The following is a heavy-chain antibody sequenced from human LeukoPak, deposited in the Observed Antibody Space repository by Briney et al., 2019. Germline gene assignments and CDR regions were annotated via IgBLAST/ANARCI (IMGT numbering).Heavy chain of an antibody. CDR2: IYYSGST. J-gene: IGHJ4*02. V-gene: IGHV4-59*01. Sequence: PSETLSLTCTVSGGSISSYYWSWIRQPPGKGLEWIEYIYYSGSTNYNPSLKSRVTISVDTSKNQFSPKLSSVTAADTAVYYCARGRGSYTFYFDYWGQGTLVTVSS. CDR1: GGSISSYY. CDR3: ARGRGSYTFYFDY. D-gene: IGHD1-26*01.